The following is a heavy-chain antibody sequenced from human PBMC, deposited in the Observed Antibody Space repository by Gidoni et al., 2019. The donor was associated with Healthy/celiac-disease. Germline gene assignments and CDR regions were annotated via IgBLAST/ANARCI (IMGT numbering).Heavy chain of an antibody. D-gene: IGHD6-19*01. CDR2: INHSGIT. J-gene: IGHJ4*02. Sequence: QVQLQQCGAGLLKPSETLSLTCAVYGGSFSGSSWSWIRQPPGKGLEWIGEINHSGITNYNPSLKSRVTISVDTSKNQFSLKLSSVTAADTAVYYCARRVGQYSSGWYKVVYFDYWGQGTLVTVSS. V-gene: IGHV4-34*01. CDR1: GGSFSGSS. CDR3: ARRVGQYSSGWYKVVYFDY.